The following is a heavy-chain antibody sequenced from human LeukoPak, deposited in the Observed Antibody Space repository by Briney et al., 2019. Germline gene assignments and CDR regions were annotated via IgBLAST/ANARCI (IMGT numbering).Heavy chain of an antibody. J-gene: IGHJ4*02. CDR2: INPNIGGT. CDR1: GYTFTGYY. Sequence: ASVKVSCKASGYTFTGYYMHWVRQAPGQGLEWMGWINPNIGGTNYAQKFQGRVTMTRDMSTSTVYMELSSLRSEDTAVYYCARGDYVVVVVAAYYYFDYWGQGTLVTVSS. D-gene: IGHD2-15*01. V-gene: IGHV1-2*02. CDR3: ARGDYVVVVVAAYYYFDY.